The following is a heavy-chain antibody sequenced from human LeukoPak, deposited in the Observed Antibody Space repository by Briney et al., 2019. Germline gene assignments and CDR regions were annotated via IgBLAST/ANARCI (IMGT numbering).Heavy chain of an antibody. J-gene: IGHJ4*02. Sequence: GGSLRLSCAASGFTFSSYAMHWVRQAPGNGLEWVAVISYDGSNKYYADSVKGRFTISRDNSKSTLYLQMNSLRAEDTAVYYCARVRRYYLDYWGQGTLVTVSS. V-gene: IGHV3-30-3*01. CDR2: ISYDGSNK. CDR3: ARVRRYYLDY. D-gene: IGHD3-10*01. CDR1: GFTFSSYA.